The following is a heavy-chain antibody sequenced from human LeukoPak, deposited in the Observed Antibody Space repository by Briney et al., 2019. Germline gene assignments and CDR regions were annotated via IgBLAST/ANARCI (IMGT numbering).Heavy chain of an antibody. D-gene: IGHD2-15*01. Sequence: SEALSLTCAVYGGSLGGYSWSWIRQPPGKGLEWIGSIYYSGSTYYNPPLKSRVTISVDTSKNQFSLKLSSVTAADTAVYYCARDYLVMGVVGYYYMDVWGKGTTVTVSS. J-gene: IGHJ6*03. CDR1: GGSLGGYS. V-gene: IGHV4-34*01. CDR2: IYYSGST. CDR3: ARDYLVMGVVGYYYMDV.